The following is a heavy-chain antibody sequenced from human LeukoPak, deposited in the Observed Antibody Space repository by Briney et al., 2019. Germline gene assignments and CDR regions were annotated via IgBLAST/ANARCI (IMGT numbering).Heavy chain of an antibody. J-gene: IGHJ4*02. CDR1: GGTFSSYA. CDR2: IIPIFGTA. V-gene: IGHV1-69*06. D-gene: IGHD6-19*01. Sequence: ASVKVSCKASGGTFSSYAISWVRQAPGQGLEWMGGIIPIFGTANYAQKFQGRVTITADKSTSTAYMELSSLRSEDTAVYYCARVVRYSSGPLTDLFPYSFDYWGQGTLVTVSS. CDR3: ARVVRYSSGPLTDLFPYSFDY.